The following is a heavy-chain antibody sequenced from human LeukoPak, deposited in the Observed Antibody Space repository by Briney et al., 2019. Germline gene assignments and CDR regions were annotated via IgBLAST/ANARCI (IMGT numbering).Heavy chain of an antibody. CDR1: GGSISSGGYS. CDR3: ADRGYSYGGDFDY. Sequence: KPSQTLSLTCAVSGGSISSGGYSWSWLRQPPGKGLEWIGYIYHSGSTYYNPSLKSRVTISVDRSKNQFSLKLSSVTAADTAVYYCADRGYSYGGDFDYWGQGTLVTVSS. D-gene: IGHD5-18*01. CDR2: IYHSGST. J-gene: IGHJ4*02. V-gene: IGHV4-30-2*01.